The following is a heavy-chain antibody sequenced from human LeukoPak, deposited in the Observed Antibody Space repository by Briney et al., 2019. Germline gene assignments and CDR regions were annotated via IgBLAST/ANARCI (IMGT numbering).Heavy chain of an antibody. Sequence: ETLSLTCAVSGGSISSSNWWSWVRQAPGKGLEWVSAISGNGGGTYYADSVKGRFTISRDNSKNTLYLQMNSLRAEDTAVYYCAKDFLGGVVTVGGVNWFDPWGQGTLVTVSS. D-gene: IGHD2-8*02. CDR2: ISGNGGGT. V-gene: IGHV3-23*01. CDR1: GGSISSSN. J-gene: IGHJ5*02. CDR3: AKDFLGGVVTVGGVNWFDP.